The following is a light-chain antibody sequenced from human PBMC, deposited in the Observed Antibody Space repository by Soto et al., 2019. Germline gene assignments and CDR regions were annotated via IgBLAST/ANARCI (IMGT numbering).Light chain of an antibody. CDR2: LNSDGSH. CDR3: QTWRTDIRV. CDR1: SGHNSYA. V-gene: IGLV4-69*01. Sequence: QLVLTQPPSASASLGASVKLTCTLSSGHNSYAIAWHQQQPEKGPRYLMKLNSDGSHSKGDGIPDRFTGSSSGAERYLTISSVQSEDEADYSCQTWRTDIRVFGGGTKLTVL. J-gene: IGLJ3*02.